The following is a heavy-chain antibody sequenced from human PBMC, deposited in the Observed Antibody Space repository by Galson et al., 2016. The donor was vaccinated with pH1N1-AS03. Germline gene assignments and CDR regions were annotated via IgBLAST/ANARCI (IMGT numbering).Heavy chain of an antibody. CDR2: IYPGDSDT. Sequence: QSGAEVKKPGESLKISCKTSGYIFTSYWVAWVRHMPGKGLEWMGIIYPGDSDTRYSPSFQGQVTISADRSINTAYLQWSSLMASDTAIYYCARQVRDGYNVYFDYWGQGILVTVSS. CDR3: ARQVRDGYNVYFDY. CDR1: GYIFTSYW. D-gene: IGHD5-24*01. J-gene: IGHJ4*02. V-gene: IGHV5-51*01.